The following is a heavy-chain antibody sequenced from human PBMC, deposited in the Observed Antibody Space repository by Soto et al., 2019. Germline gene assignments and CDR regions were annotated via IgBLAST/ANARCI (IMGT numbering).Heavy chain of an antibody. CDR1: GFTVSNNY. Sequence: PGGSLRLSCAASGFTVSNNYMSWVRQAPGKGLEWVSIIYSSGSTYYADSVKGRFTISRDNSKNTLYLQMNSLRAEDTAVYYCAKDRPSVLRFLEWLPYWGQGTTVTVSS. CDR2: IYSSGST. CDR3: AKDRPSVLRFLEWLPY. J-gene: IGHJ6*02. D-gene: IGHD3-3*01. V-gene: IGHV3-53*01.